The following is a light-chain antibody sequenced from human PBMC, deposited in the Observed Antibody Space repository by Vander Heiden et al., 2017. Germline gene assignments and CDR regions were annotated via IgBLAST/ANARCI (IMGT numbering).Light chain of an antibody. CDR1: SSDVGGYNY. CDR2: DVT. V-gene: IGLV2-11*01. CDR3: CSYAGSYSVV. Sequence: SALTPPRPVSGSPGQSVTISCTGTSSDVGGYNYVSWYQNHPGKVPKVLIYDVTQRPSGVPDRFSGSKSGNTASLTISGLQADDEADYFCCSYAGSYSVVFGGGTKLTVL. J-gene: IGLJ2*01.